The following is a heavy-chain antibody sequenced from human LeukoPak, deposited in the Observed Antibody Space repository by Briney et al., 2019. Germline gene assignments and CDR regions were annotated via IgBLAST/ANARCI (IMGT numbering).Heavy chain of an antibody. Sequence: PGGSLRLSCAASGFTFSIYWMHWLRQAPGKGPVWVSSPTSDGTVTRYADSVKGRFTISGDNAENTLYLQMDSLRAEDTAVYFCASLTTVTGESAFDVWGQGTMVTVSS. CDR1: GFTFSIYW. V-gene: IGHV3-74*01. D-gene: IGHD4-17*01. J-gene: IGHJ3*01. CDR3: ASLTTVTGESAFDV. CDR2: PTSDGTVT.